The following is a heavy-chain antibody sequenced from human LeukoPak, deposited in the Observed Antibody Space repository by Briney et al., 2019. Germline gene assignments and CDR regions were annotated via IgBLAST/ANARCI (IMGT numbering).Heavy chain of an antibody. CDR1: GYSISSGYY. CDR2: IYHSGST. Sequence: TSETLSLTCTVSGYSISSGYYWGWIRPPPGKGLEWIGEIYHSGSTNYNPSLKSRVTISVDKSKNQFSLKLSSVTAADTAVYYCATNYGSGSYVFDYWGQGTLVTVSS. D-gene: IGHD3-10*01. CDR3: ATNYGSGSYVFDY. J-gene: IGHJ4*02. V-gene: IGHV4-38-2*02.